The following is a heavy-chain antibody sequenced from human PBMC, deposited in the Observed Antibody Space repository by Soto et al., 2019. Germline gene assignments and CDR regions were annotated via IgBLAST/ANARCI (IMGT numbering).Heavy chain of an antibody. J-gene: IGHJ4*02. CDR3: ARDDYGIYPY. V-gene: IGHV1-2*02. Sequence: QVQLVQSGTEVKKPGASVRVSCKASGYAITAYYIHWVRQAPGQGLEWMGWVDPRTGGAIYAQKFQSLVTMTRDTSISTVYMDLSGLRSDDTALYYCARDDYGIYPYWGQGTLVTVSS. CDR1: GYAITAYY. CDR2: VDPRTGGA. D-gene: IGHD1-26*01.